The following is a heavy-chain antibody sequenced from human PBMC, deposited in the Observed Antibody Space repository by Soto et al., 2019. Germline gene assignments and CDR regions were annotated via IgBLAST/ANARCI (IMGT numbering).Heavy chain of an antibody. CDR1: GYTFTSYG. CDR3: ARDTGQSLYDILTGAALNWFDP. CDR2: ISAYNGNT. D-gene: IGHD3-9*01. Sequence: ASVKVSCKASGYTFTSYGISWVRQAPGQGLEWMGWISAYNGNTNYAQKLQGRVTMTTDTSTSTAYMELRSLRSDDTAVYYCARDTGQSLYDILTGAALNWFDPWGQGTLVTVSS. V-gene: IGHV1-18*01. J-gene: IGHJ5*02.